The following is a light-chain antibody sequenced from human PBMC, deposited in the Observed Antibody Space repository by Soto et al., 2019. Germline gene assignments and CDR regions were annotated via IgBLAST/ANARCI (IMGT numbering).Light chain of an antibody. Sequence: DIQMTQSPSSLSASVGDRVTITCRASQNIRNYLAWYQQKPGKAPNLLIYAASNLQTEVPSRFSDSGSGTDFTLTISSLERDDVATYFCQQSYSMHLTFGEGTRVDIK. CDR3: QQSYSMHLT. CDR1: QNIRNY. CDR2: AAS. J-gene: IGKJ1*01. V-gene: IGKV1-39*01.